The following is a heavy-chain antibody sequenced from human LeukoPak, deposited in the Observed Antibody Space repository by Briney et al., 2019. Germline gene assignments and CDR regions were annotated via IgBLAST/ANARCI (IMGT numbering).Heavy chain of an antibody. CDR3: ARARVYGYGGSENAFDI. V-gene: IGHV4-59*01. Sequence: PSETLSLTCTVSGGSISSYYWSWIRQPPGKGLEWIGYIYYSGSTNYNPSLKSRVTISVDTSKNQFSLKLSSVTAADTAVYYCARARVYGYGGSENAFDIWGQGTKVTVSS. CDR1: GGSISSYY. D-gene: IGHD5-18*01. CDR2: IYYSGST. J-gene: IGHJ3*02.